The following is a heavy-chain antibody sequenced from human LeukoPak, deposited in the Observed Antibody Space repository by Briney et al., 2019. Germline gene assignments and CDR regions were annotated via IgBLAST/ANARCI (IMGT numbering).Heavy chain of an antibody. CDR1: GFTFSSYW. CDR2: INSDGSST. V-gene: IGHV3-74*01. D-gene: IGHD6-13*01. J-gene: IGHJ4*02. Sequence: GGSLRLSCAASGFTFSSYWMHWVRQAPGKGLVWVSRINSDGSSTSYADSVKGRFTISRDNAKNTLYLQMNSLRAEDTAVYYCARSASSSWRVPVCPDYWGQGTLVTVSS. CDR3: ARSASSSWRVPVCPDY.